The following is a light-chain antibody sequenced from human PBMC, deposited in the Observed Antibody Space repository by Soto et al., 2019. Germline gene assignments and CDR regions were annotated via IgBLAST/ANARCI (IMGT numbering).Light chain of an antibody. CDR1: SGHSSYA. Sequence: QAVVTQSPSASASLGASVRLTCTLSSGHSSYAIAWHQQQPEKGPRYLMKVDSDGRHIKGDGIPDRFSGSSSGAERYLTISSLQSEDEADYYCLTWSTGTWVFGGGTKLTVL. J-gene: IGLJ3*02. V-gene: IGLV4-69*01. CDR3: LTWSTGTWV. CDR2: VDSDGRH.